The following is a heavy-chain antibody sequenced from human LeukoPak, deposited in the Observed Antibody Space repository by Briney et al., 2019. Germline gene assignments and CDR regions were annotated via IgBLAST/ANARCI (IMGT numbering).Heavy chain of an antibody. J-gene: IGHJ6*02. CDR2: ISYDGSNK. CDR3: ARLRVQLWLDESFDYYGMDV. Sequence: GGSLRLSCAASGFTFSSYAMHWVRQAPGQGLEWVAVISYDGSNKYYADSVKGRFTISRDNSKNTLYLQMNSLRAEDTAVYYCARLRVQLWLDESFDYYGMDVWGQGTTVTVSS. CDR1: GFTFSSYA. D-gene: IGHD5-18*01. V-gene: IGHV3-30-3*01.